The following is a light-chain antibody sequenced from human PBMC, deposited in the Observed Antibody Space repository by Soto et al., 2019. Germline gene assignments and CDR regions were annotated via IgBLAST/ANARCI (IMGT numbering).Light chain of an antibody. Sequence: QSVLTQPASVSGSPGQSITISFTGTRSDVGAYNYVSWYQQHPGKDPKLMIYEVRNRPSGVSDRFSGSKSGNTASLTISGLQAEDEAYYYCYSYTTSRTQVFGGGTKVTVL. CDR3: YSYTTSRTQV. J-gene: IGLJ2*01. CDR2: EVR. CDR1: RSDVGAYNY. V-gene: IGLV2-14*01.